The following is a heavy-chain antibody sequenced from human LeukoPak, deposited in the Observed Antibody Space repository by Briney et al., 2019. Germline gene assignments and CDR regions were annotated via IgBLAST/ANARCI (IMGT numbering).Heavy chain of an antibody. V-gene: IGHV1-18*01. J-gene: IGHJ4*02. CDR2: ISAYNGKT. CDR3: ARDWGTGGTYYDYVCGSYRYYFDY. CDR1: GYTFTSYG. Sequence: ASVKVSCKASGYTFTSYGISWVRQAPGQGLEWMGWISAYNGKTNYAQKLRGRVTMTTDTSTSTAYMELRSLRSDDTAVYYCARDWGTGGTYYDYVCGSYRYYFDYWGQGTLVTVSS. D-gene: IGHD3-16*02.